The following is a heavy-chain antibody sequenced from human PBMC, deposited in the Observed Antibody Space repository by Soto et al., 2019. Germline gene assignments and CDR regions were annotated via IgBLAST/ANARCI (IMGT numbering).Heavy chain of an antibody. CDR3: VRRVASGHRSWFDP. CDR2: MNPNTGNI. CDR1: EDTFTHYD. J-gene: IGHJ5*02. V-gene: IGHV1-8*01. D-gene: IGHD2-21*01. Sequence: QVELVQSGAEVKKPGASVKVSCQASEDTFTHYDINWVRQAIGQGLEWMGWMNPNTGNIDYAHKFQGRVTMTRDTSTRTVYMELSSLRSDDTAVYYCVRRVASGHRSWFDPWGQGTLVTVSS.